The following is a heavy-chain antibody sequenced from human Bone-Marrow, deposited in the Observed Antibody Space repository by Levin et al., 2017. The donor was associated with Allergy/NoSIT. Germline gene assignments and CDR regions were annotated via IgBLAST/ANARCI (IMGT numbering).Heavy chain of an antibody. D-gene: IGHD2-21*01. Sequence: GESLKISCTGSGFTFSDYPMHWVRQAPGKGLEWVAVISYDGNTEYYADSVKGRFTISRDNSKNTLFLQLNSLRTEDTAVYYFARVPYCGGDCYGGGFDYWGQGTLVTVSS. CDR3: ARVPYCGGDCYGGGFDY. V-gene: IGHV3-30-3*01. CDR1: GFTFSDYP. CDR2: ISYDGNTE. J-gene: IGHJ4*02.